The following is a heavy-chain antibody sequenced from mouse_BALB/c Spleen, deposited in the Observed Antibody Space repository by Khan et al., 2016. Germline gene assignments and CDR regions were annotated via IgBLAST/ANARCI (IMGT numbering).Heavy chain of an antibody. CDR2: INTYSGES. D-gene: IGHD1-1*01. CDR3: ARYRYYYGSSRYFDV. J-gene: IGHJ1*01. V-gene: IGHV9-3-1*01. CDR1: GYTFTNYG. Sequence: QIQLVQSGPELKRPGKTVKISCKASGYTFTNYGINWVKQAPGKGLKWMGWINTYSGESTYADDFKGRFAFSLDTSANTAYLQINNLKNEDTATNFFARYRYYYGSSRYFDVWGAGTTVTVSS.